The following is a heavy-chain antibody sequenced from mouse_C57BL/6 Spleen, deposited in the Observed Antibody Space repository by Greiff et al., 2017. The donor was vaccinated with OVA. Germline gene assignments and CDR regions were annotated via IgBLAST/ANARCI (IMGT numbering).Heavy chain of an antibody. J-gene: IGHJ3*01. CDR1: GYTFTSYW. V-gene: IGHV1-53*01. CDR2: INPSNGGT. CDR3: AREEIYDGYQAWFAY. Sequence: QVHLKQPGTELVKPGASVKLSCKASGYTFTSYWMHWVKQRPGQGLEWIGNINPSNGGTNYNEKFKSKATLTVDKSSSTAYMQLSSLTSEDSAVYYCAREEIYDGYQAWFAYWGQGTLVTVSA. D-gene: IGHD2-3*01.